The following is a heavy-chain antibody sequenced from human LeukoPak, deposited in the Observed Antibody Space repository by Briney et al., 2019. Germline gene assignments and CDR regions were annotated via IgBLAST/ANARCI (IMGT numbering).Heavy chain of an antibody. CDR3: ARDESSGWSYYFDY. V-gene: IGHV3-21*01. D-gene: IGHD6-19*01. CDR2: ISSSSSYI. Sequence: GGSLRLSCAASGFTFSSYSMNWVRQAPGKGLEWVSSISSSSSYIYYADSVKGRFTISRDNAKNSLYLQTNSLRAEDTAVYYCARDESSGWSYYFDYWGQGTLVTVSS. CDR1: GFTFSSYS. J-gene: IGHJ4*02.